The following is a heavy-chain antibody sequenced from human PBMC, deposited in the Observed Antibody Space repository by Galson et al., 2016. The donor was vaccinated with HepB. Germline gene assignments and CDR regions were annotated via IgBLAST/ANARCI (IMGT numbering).Heavy chain of an antibody. Sequence: SLRLSCAASGFSFSSGFTFSSYSMNWVRQAPGKGLEWVSSISDSGADTYYADSVKGRFTISRDNSKITLYLQMNSLRAEDTAVYYCAKVLAGAIGGRGIDYWGQGTLVTVSS. V-gene: IGHV3-23*01. J-gene: IGHJ4*02. CDR1: GFSFSSGFTFSSYS. CDR2: ISDSGADT. CDR3: AKVLAGAIGGRGIDY. D-gene: IGHD1-26*01.